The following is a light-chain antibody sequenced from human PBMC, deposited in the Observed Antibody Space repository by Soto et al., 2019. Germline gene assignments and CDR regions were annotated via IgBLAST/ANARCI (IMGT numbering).Light chain of an antibody. J-gene: IGKJ1*01. V-gene: IGKV3-11*01. CDR1: QSVSSY. CDR2: DAS. CDR3: HQYNSYS. Sequence: EIVLTQSPATLSLSPGERATLSCRASQSVSSYLAWYQQKPGQAPRLLIYDASNRATGIPARFSGSGSGTDFTLTISSLEPEDFATYYCHQYNSYSFGQGTKVEIK.